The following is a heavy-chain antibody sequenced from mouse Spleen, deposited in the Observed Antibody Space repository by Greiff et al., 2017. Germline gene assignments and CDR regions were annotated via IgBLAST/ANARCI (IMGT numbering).Heavy chain of an antibody. CDR1: GYTFTDYE. Sequence: VQLQQSGAELVRPGASVTLSCKASGYTFTDYEMHWVKQTPVHGLEWIGAIDPETGGTAYNQKFKGKAILTADKSYSTVYMELRSLTSEDTAVYYCTRRSYYTYFDYWGQGTTLTVSS. CDR2: IDPETGGT. J-gene: IGHJ2*01. D-gene: IGHD2-12*01. CDR3: TRRSYYTYFDY. V-gene: IGHV1-15*01.